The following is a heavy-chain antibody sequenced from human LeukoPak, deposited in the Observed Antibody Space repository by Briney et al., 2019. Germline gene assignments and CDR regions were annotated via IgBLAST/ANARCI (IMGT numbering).Heavy chain of an antibody. J-gene: IGHJ4*02. CDR2: ISSSSSYI. CDR3: ARAGDYGDYFDY. D-gene: IGHD4-17*01. CDR1: GFTFSSYS. Sequence: GGSLRLSCAASGFTFSSYSMNWVRQAPGKGLEWVSSISSSSSYIYYADSVKGRFTISRDNARNSLYLQMNSLRAEDTAVYYCARAGDYGDYFDYWGQGTLVTVSS. V-gene: IGHV3-21*01.